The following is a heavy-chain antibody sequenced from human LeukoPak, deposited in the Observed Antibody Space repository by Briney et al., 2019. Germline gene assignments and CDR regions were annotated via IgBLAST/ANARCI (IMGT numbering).Heavy chain of an antibody. D-gene: IGHD2-21*01. Sequence: GGSLRLSCAASGFTFNNYGMGWVRQTPGKGLEWVATIGTSGANTYHADSVKGRFTISRDNSKSTLYLQMNSLRAEDTAVYHCAKKSGDHFHFDFWGQGTLVIVSS. J-gene: IGHJ4*02. V-gene: IGHV3-23*01. CDR2: IGTSGANT. CDR1: GFTFNNYG. CDR3: AKKSGDHFHFDF.